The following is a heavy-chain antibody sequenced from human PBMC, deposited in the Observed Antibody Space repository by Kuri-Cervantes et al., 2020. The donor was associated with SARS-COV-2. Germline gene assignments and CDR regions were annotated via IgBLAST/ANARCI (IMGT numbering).Heavy chain of an antibody. D-gene: IGHD3-22*01. Sequence: SETLSLTCTVSGGSISSHYWSWIRQPAGKGLEWIGRIYTSGSTNYNPSLKSRVTMSVDTSKNQFSLKLSSVTAADTAVYYCARGGIYDSSGYYGYWGQGTLVTVSS. CDR3: ARGGIYDSSGYYGY. J-gene: IGHJ4*02. V-gene: IGHV4-4*07. CDR1: GGSISSHY. CDR2: IYTSGST.